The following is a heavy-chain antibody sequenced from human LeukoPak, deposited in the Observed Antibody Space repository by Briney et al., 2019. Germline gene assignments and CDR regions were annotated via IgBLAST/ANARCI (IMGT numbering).Heavy chain of an antibody. Sequence: GGSLRLSCAASGFTFSSYAMSWVRQAPGKGLEWVSAISGSGGSTYYADSVKGRFTISRDNSKNTLYLQMNSLRAEDTAVYYCAKDRRPSAPINYYYYGMDVWGQGTTVTVSS. J-gene: IGHJ6*02. CDR1: GFTFSSYA. CDR2: ISGSGGST. V-gene: IGHV3-23*01. D-gene: IGHD6-25*01. CDR3: AKDRRPSAPINYYYYGMDV.